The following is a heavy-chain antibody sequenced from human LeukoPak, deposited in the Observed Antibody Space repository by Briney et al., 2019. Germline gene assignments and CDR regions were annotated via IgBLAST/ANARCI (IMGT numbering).Heavy chain of an antibody. J-gene: IGHJ6*03. V-gene: IGHV1-69*13. CDR3: ARGLYHAYYMDV. CDR2: IIPIFGTA. CDR1: GGTFSSYA. D-gene: IGHD3-16*02. Sequence: SVKVSCKASGGTFSSYAISWVRQAPGQGLEWMGGIIPIFGTANYAQKFQGRVTITADESTSTAYMELSSLRSEDTAVYYCARGLYHAYYMDVWGKGTTVTISS.